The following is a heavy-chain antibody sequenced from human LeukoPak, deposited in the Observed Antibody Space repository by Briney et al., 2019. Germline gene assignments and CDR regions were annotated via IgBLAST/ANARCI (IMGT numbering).Heavy chain of an antibody. Sequence: GGSLRLSCAASGFTFSSYAMHWVRQAPGKGLEWVAVISYDGSNKYYADSVKGRFTISRDNSKNTLYLQMNSLRAEDTAVYYCARDLEIVGATDYFDYWGQGTLVTVSS. CDR3: ARDLEIVGATDYFDY. J-gene: IGHJ4*02. CDR1: GFTFSSYA. V-gene: IGHV3-30-3*01. D-gene: IGHD1-26*01. CDR2: ISYDGSNK.